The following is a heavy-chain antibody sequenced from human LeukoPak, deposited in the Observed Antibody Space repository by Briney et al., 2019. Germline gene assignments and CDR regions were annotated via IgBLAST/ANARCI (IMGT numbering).Heavy chain of an antibody. CDR1: GGSFSGYY. D-gene: IGHD2-2*01. CDR3: ARASHCSSTSCYFDP. Sequence: SETLSLTCAVYGGSFSGYYWSWIRQPPGKGLEWIGEINHSGSTNYNPSLKSRVTISVDTSKNQFSLKLSSVTAADTAVYYCARASHCSSTSCYFDPWGQGTLVTVPS. V-gene: IGHV4-34*01. CDR2: INHSGST. J-gene: IGHJ5*02.